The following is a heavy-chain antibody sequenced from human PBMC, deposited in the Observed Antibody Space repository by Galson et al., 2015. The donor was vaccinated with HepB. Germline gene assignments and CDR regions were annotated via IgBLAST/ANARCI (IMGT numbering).Heavy chain of an antibody. Sequence: SLRLSCAASGFTFSSYWMSWVRQAPGKGLEWVANIKQDGSEKYYVDSVKGRFTISRDNAKNSLYLQMNSLRAEDTAVYYCARDRRPGYSSGRSPYYFDYWGQGTLVTVSS. CDR3: ARDRRPGYSSGRSPYYFDY. CDR2: IKQDGSEK. J-gene: IGHJ4*02. D-gene: IGHD6-19*01. CDR1: GFTFSSYW. V-gene: IGHV3-7*01.